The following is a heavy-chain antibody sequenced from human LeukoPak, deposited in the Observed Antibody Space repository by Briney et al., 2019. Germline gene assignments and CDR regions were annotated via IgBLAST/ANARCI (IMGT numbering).Heavy chain of an antibody. CDR3: ARESPYYDSSGYYSGHFDY. CDR1: GGTFSSYA. Sequence: SVKVSCKASGGTFSSYAISWVRQAPGQGLEWMGGIIPIFGTANYAQKFQGRVTITADESTSTAYMELSGLRSEDTAVYYCARESPYYDSSGYYSGHFDYWGQGTLVTVSS. J-gene: IGHJ4*02. V-gene: IGHV1-69*01. D-gene: IGHD3-22*01. CDR2: IIPIFGTA.